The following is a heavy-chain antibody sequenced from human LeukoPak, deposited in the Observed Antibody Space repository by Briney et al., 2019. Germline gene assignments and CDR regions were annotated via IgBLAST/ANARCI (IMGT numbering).Heavy chain of an antibody. CDR1: GFTFSSYG. Sequence: GGSLRLSCAASGFTFSSYGLHWVRQAPGKGLEWVAVISYDGSNKYYADSVKGRFTISRDNSKNTLYLQMNSLRAGGTAVYYCAKVVHYDFWSGNDYWGQGTLVTVSS. D-gene: IGHD3-3*01. J-gene: IGHJ4*02. CDR2: ISYDGSNK. CDR3: AKVVHYDFWSGNDY. V-gene: IGHV3-30*18.